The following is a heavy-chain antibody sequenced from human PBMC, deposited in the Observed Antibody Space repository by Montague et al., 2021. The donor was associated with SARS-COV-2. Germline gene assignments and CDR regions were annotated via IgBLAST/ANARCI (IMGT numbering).Heavy chain of an antibody. V-gene: IGHV4-59*13. Sequence: SETLSLTCTVSGDSISIYYWSWIRQPPGKGLEWIGYVYYSGSTNYNPSLKSRVTISVDTPKNQFSLTLMSVTAADAAVYYCARGERGAWYNDYFDYWGQGALVTVSS. CDR3: ARGERGAWYNDYFDY. D-gene: IGHD6-19*01. CDR1: GDSISIYY. CDR2: VYYSGST. J-gene: IGHJ4*02.